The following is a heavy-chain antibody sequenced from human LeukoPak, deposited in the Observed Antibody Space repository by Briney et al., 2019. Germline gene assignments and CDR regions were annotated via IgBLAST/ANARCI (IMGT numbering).Heavy chain of an antibody. CDR3: ARDNGGTAMAYYSYYYMDV. CDR2: ISSSGSTI. D-gene: IGHD5-18*01. J-gene: IGHJ6*03. CDR1: GFTFSSYS. Sequence: GGSLRLSCAASGFTFSSYSMNWVRQAPGKGLEWVSYISSSGSTIYYADSVKGRFTISRDNAKNSLYLQMNSLRAEDTAVYYCARDNGGTAMAYYSYYYMDVWGKGTTVTISS. V-gene: IGHV3-48*01.